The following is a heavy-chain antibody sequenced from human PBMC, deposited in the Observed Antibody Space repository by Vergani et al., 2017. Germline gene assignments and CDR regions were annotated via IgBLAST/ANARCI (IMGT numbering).Heavy chain of an antibody. J-gene: IGHJ6*02. V-gene: IGHV4-34*01. Sequence: QVQLQQWGAGLLKPSETLSLTCAVYGGSFSGYYWSWIRQPPGKGLEWIGEINHSGSTNYNPSLKSRVTISVDTSKNQFSLKLSSVTAADTAVYYCASSITLWADVWGQGTTVTVSS. CDR3: ASSITLWADV. CDR2: INHSGST. D-gene: IGHD3-3*01. CDR1: GGSFSGYY.